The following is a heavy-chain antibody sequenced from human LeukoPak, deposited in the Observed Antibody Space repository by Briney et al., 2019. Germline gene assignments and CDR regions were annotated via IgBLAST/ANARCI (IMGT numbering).Heavy chain of an antibody. CDR1: GGPFSSGTYY. CDR3: ARGSRGYSGYAVGKLDY. J-gene: IGHJ4*02. Sequence: SETLSLTCTVSGGPFSSGTYYWSWIRQPPGKGLEWIGEINQIGSTNYNPSLKSRVTISVDTSKNQFSLKLSSVTAADTAVYYYARGSRGYSGYAVGKLDYWGQGTLVTVSS. CDR2: INQIGST. V-gene: IGHV4-39*07. D-gene: IGHD5-12*01.